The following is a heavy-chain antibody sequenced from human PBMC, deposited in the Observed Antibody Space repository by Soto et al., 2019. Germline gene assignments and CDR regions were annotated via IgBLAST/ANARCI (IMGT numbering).Heavy chain of an antibody. CDR1: GGSISSGDYY. CDR3: ARVSEMAGYYFDY. CDR2: IYYSGST. V-gene: IGHV4-30-4*01. D-gene: IGHD6-19*01. J-gene: IGHJ4*02. Sequence: PSETLSLTCTVSGGSISSGDYYWSWIRQPPGKGLEWIGYIYYSGSTYYNPSLKSRVTISVDTSKNQFSLKLSSVTAADTAVYYFARVSEMAGYYFDYWGQGTLVTVSS.